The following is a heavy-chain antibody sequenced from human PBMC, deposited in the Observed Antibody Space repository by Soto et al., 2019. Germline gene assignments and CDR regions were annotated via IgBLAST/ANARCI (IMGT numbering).Heavy chain of an antibody. CDR1: GGSISSSSYY. V-gene: IGHV4-39*02. J-gene: IGHJ4*02. CDR2: IYYSGST. CDR3: ARGAPPIDY. Sequence: SETLSLTCTVSGGSISSSSYYWGWIRQPPGKGLEWIGSIYYSGSTYYNPSLKSRVTISVDTSASTAYMELSSLRSEDTAVYYCARGAPPIDYWGQGTLVTVSS.